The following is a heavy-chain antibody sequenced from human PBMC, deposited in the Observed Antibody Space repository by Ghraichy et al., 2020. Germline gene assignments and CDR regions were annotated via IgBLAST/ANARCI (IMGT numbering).Heavy chain of an antibody. V-gene: IGHV1-46*01. D-gene: IGHD4-11*01. CDR3: SRDPIEMTTPGRLDY. J-gene: IGHJ4*02. CDR2: ISPSGGST. Sequence: VKVSCRTSGYTFTTHYIHWVRQAPGQGLEWMGIISPSGGSTTYAQKFQGSVTLTRDTSTSTVYMELSRLRSEDTAVYYCSRDPIEMTTPGRLDYWGQGTLVTVSS. CDR1: GYTFTTHY.